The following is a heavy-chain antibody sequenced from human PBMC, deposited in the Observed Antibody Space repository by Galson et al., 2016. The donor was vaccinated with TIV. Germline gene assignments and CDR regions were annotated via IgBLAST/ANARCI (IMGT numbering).Heavy chain of an antibody. CDR2: INPIFGTA. Sequence: QSGAEVKKPGESLKVSCKASGGTFSTYVFSWLRQAPGQGLEWMGVINPIFGTANYAQTFHGRLTITADESTSSAHMALSSLSSEATAVYYYATDRNTGLDTYSYYYGMDVWGQGTTVTVSS. J-gene: IGHJ6*02. V-gene: IGHV1-69*01. D-gene: IGHD5-18*01. CDR1: GGTFSTYV. CDR3: ATDRNTGLDTYSYYYGMDV.